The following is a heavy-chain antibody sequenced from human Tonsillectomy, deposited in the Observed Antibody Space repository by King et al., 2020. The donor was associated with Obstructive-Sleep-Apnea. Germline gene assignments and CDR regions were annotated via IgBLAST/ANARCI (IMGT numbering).Heavy chain of an antibody. CDR1: GFTVSSNY. D-gene: IGHD2/OR15-2a*01. V-gene: IGHV3-66*01. CDR2: IYSGGST. J-gene: IGHJ6*02. Sequence: VQLVESGGGLVQPGGSLRLSCAASGFTVSSNYMNWVRQAPGKGLEWVSVIYSGGSTYYADSVKGRFTISRDNSKNTLYLQMNSLRAEYTAVYYCARDQGDFDLYYNGMDVWGQGTTVTVSS. CDR3: ARDQGDFDLYYNGMDV.